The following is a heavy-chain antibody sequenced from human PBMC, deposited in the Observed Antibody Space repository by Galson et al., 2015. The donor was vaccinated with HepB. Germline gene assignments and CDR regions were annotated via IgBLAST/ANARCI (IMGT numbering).Heavy chain of an antibody. CDR1: GFTFSDYY. V-gene: IGHV3-72*01. J-gene: IGHJ4*02. Sequence: SLRLSCAASGFTFSDYYMDWVRQAPGKGLEWVGRVRHKARRYTTDYVASVEGRFTISSDDSKHSLYLQMDSLKTEDTAVYYCSRTLPGIDLDYWGQGTLVTVSS. D-gene: IGHD3-3*02. CDR3: SRTLPGIDLDY. CDR2: VRHKARRYTT.